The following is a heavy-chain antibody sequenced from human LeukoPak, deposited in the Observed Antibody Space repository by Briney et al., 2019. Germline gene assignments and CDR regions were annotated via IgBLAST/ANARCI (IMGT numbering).Heavy chain of an antibody. CDR3: AKDQEQYSSSSFYFDY. CDR2: IRYDGSNK. D-gene: IGHD6-6*01. CDR1: GFTFSSYS. J-gene: IGHJ4*02. V-gene: IGHV3-30*02. Sequence: GGSLRLSCAASGFTFSSYSMNWVRQAPGKGLEWVAFIRYDGSNKYYADSVKGRFTISRDNSKNTLYLQMNSLRAEDTAVYYCAKDQEQYSSSSFYFDYWGQGTLVTVSS.